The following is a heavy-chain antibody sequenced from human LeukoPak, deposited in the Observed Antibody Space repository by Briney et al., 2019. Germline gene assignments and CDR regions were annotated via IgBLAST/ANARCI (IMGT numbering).Heavy chain of an antibody. J-gene: IGHJ6*04. D-gene: IGHD6-19*01. CDR3: ARDSYSSGWYAPPHYYYGMDV. Sequence: GASVKVSCKASGGTFSSNAISWVRQAPGQGLEWMGGIIPIFGTANYAQKFQGRVTITADKSTSTAYMELSSLRSEDTAVYYCARDSYSSGWYAPPHYYYGMDVWGKGTTVTVSS. V-gene: IGHV1-69*06. CDR2: IIPIFGTA. CDR1: GGTFSSNA.